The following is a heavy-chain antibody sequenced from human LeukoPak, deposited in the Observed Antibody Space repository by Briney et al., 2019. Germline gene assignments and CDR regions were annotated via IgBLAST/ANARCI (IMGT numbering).Heavy chain of an antibody. CDR2: IYTSGST. CDR1: GGSISSYY. J-gene: IGHJ4*02. Sequence: PSETLSLTCTVSGGSISSYYWSWIRQPAGKGLEWIGRIYTSGSTNYNPSLKSRVTMSVDTSKNQFSLKLSSVTAADTAVYYCARSAARGYDSSGYYYFDYWGQGTLSPSPQ. D-gene: IGHD3-22*01. V-gene: IGHV4-4*07. CDR3: ARSAARGYDSSGYYYFDY.